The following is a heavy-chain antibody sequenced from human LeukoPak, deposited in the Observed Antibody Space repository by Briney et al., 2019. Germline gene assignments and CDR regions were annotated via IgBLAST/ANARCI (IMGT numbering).Heavy chain of an antibody. CDR1: GGTLSSYA. CDR2: IIPIFGTA. V-gene: IGHV1-69*13. Sequence: ASLKISCKASGGTLSSYAISWVRQAPGHGLEWMGGIIPIFGTAHYAQKFQGRVTITADESTSTAYMELSSLRSEDTAVYYCARDRGIAAAGALLDYWGQGTLVTVSS. J-gene: IGHJ4*02. D-gene: IGHD6-13*01. CDR3: ARDRGIAAAGALLDY.